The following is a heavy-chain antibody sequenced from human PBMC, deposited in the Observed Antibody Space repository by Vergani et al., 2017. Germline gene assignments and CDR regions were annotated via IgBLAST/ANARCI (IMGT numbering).Heavy chain of an antibody. CDR3: ARSGGALGFDY. V-gene: IGHV4-34*01. Sequence: QVQLQQWGAGLLKPSETLSLTCAVYGGSISGYYWSWIRQPPGKGLEWIGEINHSGSTNYNPSLNSRVTISVDTSKNQFSLQLRSVTAAVTAVYYCARSGGALGFDYWGQGTLVTVSS. CDR2: INHSGST. D-gene: IGHD3-16*01. CDR1: GGSISGYY. J-gene: IGHJ4*02.